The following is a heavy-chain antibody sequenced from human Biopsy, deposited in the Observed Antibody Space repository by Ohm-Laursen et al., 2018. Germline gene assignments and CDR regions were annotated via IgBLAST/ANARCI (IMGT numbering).Heavy chain of an antibody. CDR3: ARDPLNGHKHFDY. J-gene: IGHJ4*02. D-gene: IGHD2-8*01. CDR1: SYTFTDYN. V-gene: IGHV1-2*02. Sequence: ASVKVSCKASSYTFTDYNIHWMRQAPGQGLEWLGLINCKTGATNYAQKFQGTVTMTRDTSISTVYLAMVSLRCADTAIYYCARDPLNGHKHFDYWGQGSLVTGSS. CDR2: INCKTGAT.